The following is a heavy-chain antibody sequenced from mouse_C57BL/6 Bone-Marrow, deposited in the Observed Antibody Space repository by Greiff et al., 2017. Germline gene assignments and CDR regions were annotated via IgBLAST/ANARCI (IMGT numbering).Heavy chain of an antibody. CDR1: GYAFTNYL. V-gene: IGHV1-54*01. D-gene: IGHD2-10*02. Sequence: QVQLQQSGAELVRPGTSVKVSCKASGYAFTNYLIEWVKQRPGQGLAWIGVINPGSGGTTYNEKFKGKATLTADKSSSTAYMQLSSLTSEDSAVXFCARSYVYLGVPFDYWGQGTTLTGSS. J-gene: IGHJ2*01. CDR3: ARSYVYLGVPFDY. CDR2: INPGSGGT.